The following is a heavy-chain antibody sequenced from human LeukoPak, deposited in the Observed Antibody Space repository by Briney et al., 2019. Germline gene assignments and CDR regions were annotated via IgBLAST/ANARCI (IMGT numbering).Heavy chain of an antibody. CDR3: AREALLGKTSCTLHR. Sequence: ASVKVSCKASGFTFTESFIHWVRQAPGQGLEWMGWIYPKTGDTNYAQKFKGRVTTARDTSIRTAYMELTRLRSDDTAVYFCAREALLGKTSCTLHRWGQGTMVSV. CDR2: IYPKTGDT. D-gene: IGHD2-2*01. J-gene: IGHJ5*02. V-gene: IGHV1-2*02. CDR1: GFTFTESF.